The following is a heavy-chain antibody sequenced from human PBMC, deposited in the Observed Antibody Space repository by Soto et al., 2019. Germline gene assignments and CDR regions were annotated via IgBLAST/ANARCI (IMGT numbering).Heavy chain of an antibody. J-gene: IGHJ6*02. V-gene: IGHV3-30*18. CDR3: AKDGRLAYYDILTGYSEAGYGMDV. D-gene: IGHD3-9*01. CDR1: GVTFSSYG. Sequence: GGSLRLSCAASGVTFSSYGMHCVGQSPGKGVECVAVLSYVGSNKYYADSVKGRFTISRDNSKNTLYLQMNSLRAEDTAVYYCAKDGRLAYYDILTGYSEAGYGMDVWGQGTTVTVSS. CDR2: LSYVGSNK.